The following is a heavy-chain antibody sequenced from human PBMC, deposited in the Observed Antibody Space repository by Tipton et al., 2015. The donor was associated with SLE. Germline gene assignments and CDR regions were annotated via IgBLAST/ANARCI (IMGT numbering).Heavy chain of an antibody. V-gene: IGHV5-51*01. Sequence: QLVQSGAEVKKPGESLKISCKGSGYSFTSYWIGWVRQMPGKGLEWMGIIYYSGSTYYNPSLKSRVTISVDTSKNQFSLRLNSMTAADTAVYYCARGPRDAFDIWGQGTMVTVSS. J-gene: IGHJ3*02. CDR2: IYYSGST. CDR1: GYSFTSYW. CDR3: ARGPRDAFDI.